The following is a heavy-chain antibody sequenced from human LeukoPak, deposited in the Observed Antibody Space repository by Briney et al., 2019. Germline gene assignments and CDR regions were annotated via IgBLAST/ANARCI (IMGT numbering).Heavy chain of an antibody. CDR3: ARGLGSRYYFNS. CDR2: LYYSGST. V-gene: IGHV4-61*08. J-gene: IGHJ4*02. D-gene: IGHD3-10*01. Sequence: SETLSLTCTVSGGSISSGGYYWSWIRQPPGKGLEWIGYLYYSGSTNYNPSLKSRVTISGDTSKNQFSLKLTSVTAADTAVYYCARGLGSRYYFNSWGQGTLVTVSS. CDR1: GGSISSGGYY.